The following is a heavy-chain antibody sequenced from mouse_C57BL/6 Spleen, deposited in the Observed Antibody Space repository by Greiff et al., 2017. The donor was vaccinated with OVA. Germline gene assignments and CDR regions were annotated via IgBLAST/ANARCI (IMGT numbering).Heavy chain of an antibody. D-gene: IGHD2-14*01. J-gene: IGHJ3*01. CDR2: ISNGGGST. CDR1: GFTFSDYY. CDR3: AGPIISTGEEPGLDY. V-gene: IGHV5-12*01. Sequence: EVQLVESGGGLVQPGGSLTLSCAASGFTFSDYYMYWVRQTPEKRLEWVAYISNGGGSTSYPDTVKGRFTISRDNAKNTLYLQISRLKSEDSAVYDCAGPIISTGEEPGLDYWGQGTLVTVSA.